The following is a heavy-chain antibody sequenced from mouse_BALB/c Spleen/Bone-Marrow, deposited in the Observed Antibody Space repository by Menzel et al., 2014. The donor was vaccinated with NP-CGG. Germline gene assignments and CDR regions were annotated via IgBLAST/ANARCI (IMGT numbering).Heavy chain of an antibody. CDR1: GYSFTGYF. D-gene: IGHD2-4*01. Sequence: VQLQQSGPELVKPGASVKISCKASGYSFTGYFMNWMKQSHGKSLEWIGRINPYNGDPFYNQKLKGKATLTVDKSSSTANMELLSLTSEDSAVYYCGRGNYDYDSWFGYWGQGTLVTVSA. V-gene: IGHV1-37*01. CDR2: INPYNGDP. CDR3: GRGNYDYDSWFGY. J-gene: IGHJ3*01.